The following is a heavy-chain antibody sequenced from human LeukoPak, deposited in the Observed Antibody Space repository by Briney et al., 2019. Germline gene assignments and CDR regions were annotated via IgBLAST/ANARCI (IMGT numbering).Heavy chain of an antibody. CDR3: ARERKYSSGWYGAFDI. CDR2: ISSSSSYI. V-gene: IGHV3-21*01. D-gene: IGHD6-19*01. CDR1: GFTFSSYS. J-gene: IGHJ3*02. Sequence: GGSLRLSCAASGFTFSSYSMNWVRQAPGKGLEWVSSISSSSSYIYYADSVKGRFTISRDNAKNPLYLQMNSPRAEDTAVYYCARERKYSSGWYGAFDIWGQGTMVTVSS.